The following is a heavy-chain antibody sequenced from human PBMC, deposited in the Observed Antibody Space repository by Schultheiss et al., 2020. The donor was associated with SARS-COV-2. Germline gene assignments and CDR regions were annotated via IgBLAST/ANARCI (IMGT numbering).Heavy chain of an antibody. CDR3: AREPIFRGGRLYFFDY. V-gene: IGHV4-31*11. CDR2: IYYSGST. D-gene: IGHD3-10*01. CDR1: GGSISSGGYY. Sequence: SETLSLTCAVSGGSISSGGYYWSWIRQHPGKGLEWIGYIYYSGSTYYNPSLKSRVTISVDTSKNQFSLKLSSVTAADTAVYYCAREPIFRGGRLYFFDYWGQGALVTVSS. J-gene: IGHJ4*02.